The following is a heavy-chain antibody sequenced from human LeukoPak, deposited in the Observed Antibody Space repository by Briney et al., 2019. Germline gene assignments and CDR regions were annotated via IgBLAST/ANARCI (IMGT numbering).Heavy chain of an antibody. J-gene: IGHJ4*02. V-gene: IGHV3-9*01. D-gene: IGHD5-12*01. CDR1: GFSFDDFA. CDR3: ARLSGSGRFDY. Sequence: PGGSLRLSCAASGFSFDDFAMHWVRQAPGEGLEWVSSVSWNSGNIDYADSVKGRFTISRDNAQNSLYLQMNSLRAEDTALYFCARLSGSGRFDYWGQGTLVTVSS. CDR2: VSWNSGNI.